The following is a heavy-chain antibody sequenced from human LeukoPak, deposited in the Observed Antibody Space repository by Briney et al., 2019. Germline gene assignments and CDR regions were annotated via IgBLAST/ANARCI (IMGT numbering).Heavy chain of an antibody. CDR2: IYYSGST. CDR1: GGSISSSSYY. CDR3: ARHFSGSSQPEFDY. V-gene: IGHV4-39*01. D-gene: IGHD1-26*01. Sequence: PSETLSLTCTVSGGSISSSSYYWGWIRQPPGKGLEWIGSIYYSGSTYYNPSLKGRVTISVDTSKNQFSLKLSSVTAADTAVYYCARHFSGSSQPEFDYWGQGTLVTVSS. J-gene: IGHJ4*02.